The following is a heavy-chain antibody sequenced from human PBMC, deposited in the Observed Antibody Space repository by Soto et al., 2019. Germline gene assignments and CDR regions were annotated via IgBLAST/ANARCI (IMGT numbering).Heavy chain of an antibody. CDR2: IYHTGST. Sequence: PSETLSLTCTVSGGSMSRGDYYWSWIRQPPGKGLEWIGFIYHTGSTYYSPSLKSRVAISVDTSKNQFSLKLSSVTAADTAVYYCARRYGDCFDYWGQGTLVTVSS. D-gene: IGHD4-17*01. CDR1: GGSMSRGDYY. V-gene: IGHV4-30-4*01. J-gene: IGHJ4*02. CDR3: ARRYGDCFDY.